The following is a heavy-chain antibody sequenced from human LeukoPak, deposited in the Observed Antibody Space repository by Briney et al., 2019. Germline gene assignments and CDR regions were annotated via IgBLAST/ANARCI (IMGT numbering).Heavy chain of an antibody. D-gene: IGHD6-19*01. CDR2: IYYRGST. Sequence: SETLSLTCTVAGGSISSTSHHWGWIRQPPGKGLEWIGSIYYRGSTYYNPSLKSRVTISVDTSKNQFSLKLNSVTAADTAAYYCARQAREQWLDRAYYFDYWGQGSLVTVSS. V-gene: IGHV4-39*01. J-gene: IGHJ4*02. CDR1: GGSISSTSHH. CDR3: ARQAREQWLDRAYYFDY.